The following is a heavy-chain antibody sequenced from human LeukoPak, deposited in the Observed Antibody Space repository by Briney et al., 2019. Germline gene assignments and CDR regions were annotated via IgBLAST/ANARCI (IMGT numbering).Heavy chain of an antibody. CDR1: GFTFSSYW. V-gene: IGHV3-7*03. D-gene: IGHD1-26*01. J-gene: IGHJ3*02. CDR2: IKEDGSEK. CDR3: ARLRSGIYYGDAFDI. Sequence: PGGSLRLSCAASGFTFSSYWMSWVRQAPGKGLEWVANIKEDGSEKYYVDSVKGRFTISRDNAKNSLYLQMNSLRAEDTAVYYCARLRSGIYYGDAFDIWGQGTMVTVSS.